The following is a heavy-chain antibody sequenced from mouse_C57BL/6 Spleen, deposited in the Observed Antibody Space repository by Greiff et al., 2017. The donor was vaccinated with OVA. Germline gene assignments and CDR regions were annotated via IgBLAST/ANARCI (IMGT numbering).Heavy chain of an antibody. D-gene: IGHD2-4*01. J-gene: IGHJ4*01. V-gene: IGHV10-1*01. CDR2: IRSKSNNYAT. CDR3: VRQYDYGLFDYAMDY. Sequence: EVQLVESGGGLVQPKGSLKLSCAASGFSFNTYAMNWVRQAPGKGLEWVARIRSKSNNYATYYADSVKDRFTISRDDSESMLYLQMNNLKTEDTAMYYCVRQYDYGLFDYAMDYWGQGTSVTVSS. CDR1: GFSFNTYA.